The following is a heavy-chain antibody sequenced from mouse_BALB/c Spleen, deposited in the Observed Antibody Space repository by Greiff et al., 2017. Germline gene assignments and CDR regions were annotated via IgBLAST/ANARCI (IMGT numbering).Heavy chain of an antibody. CDR2: INPYNDGT. Sequence: VQLQQSGTVLARPGASVKMSCKASGYTFTSYVMHWVKQKPGQGLEWIGYINPYNDGTKYNEKFKGKATLTSDKSSSTAYMELSSLTSEDSAVYYCARVYGNYYAMDYWGQGTSVTVSS. CDR3: ARVYGNYYAMDY. J-gene: IGHJ4*01. D-gene: IGHD2-1*01. V-gene: IGHV1-14*01. CDR1: GYTFTSYV.